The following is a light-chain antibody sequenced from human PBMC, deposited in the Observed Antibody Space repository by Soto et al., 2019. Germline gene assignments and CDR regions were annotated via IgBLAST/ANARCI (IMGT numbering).Light chain of an antibody. J-gene: IGKJ1*01. CDR1: QSVSSNY. V-gene: IGKV3-20*01. Sequence: EIVLTQSPGTLSLSPGERATLSCRASQSVSSNYLAWYQQKPGQAPRLLIYGASSRATGIPDRLSGSGSGTDFTLTISRLEPEDFAVYYCQQYGSSPLTFGQGIKVDIK. CDR3: QQYGSSPLT. CDR2: GAS.